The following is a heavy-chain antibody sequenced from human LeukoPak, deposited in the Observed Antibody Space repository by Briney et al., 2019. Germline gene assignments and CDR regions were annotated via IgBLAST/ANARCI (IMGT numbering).Heavy chain of an antibody. D-gene: IGHD1-26*01. CDR1: GFTFSNYG. J-gene: IGHJ4*02. V-gene: IGHV3-48*01. CDR2: IRSLSGPI. CDR3: ARDQGGATSY. Sequence: GGSLRLSCPASGFTFSNYGLNWVRQAPGEGLEWVSYIRSLSGPIYYEDSVKGRFTISRDNAKNSLYLQMDSLRAEDTAVYYCARDQGGATSYWAQGTGVSVSS.